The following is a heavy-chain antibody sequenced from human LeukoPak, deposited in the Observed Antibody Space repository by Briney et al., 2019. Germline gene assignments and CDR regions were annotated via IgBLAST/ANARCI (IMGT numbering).Heavy chain of an antibody. CDR1: GGSISNSSYY. J-gene: IGHJ4*02. CDR2: IYYSGST. Sequence: SETLSLTCTVSGGSISNSSYYWGWIRQSPGKGLEWIGSIYYSGSTYYNLSLKSRVTISVDTSKKQFSLKVNSVTAADTAVYYCAGSAWAPYWGQGTLVTVSS. V-gene: IGHV4-39*01. CDR3: AGSAWAPY. D-gene: IGHD1-26*01.